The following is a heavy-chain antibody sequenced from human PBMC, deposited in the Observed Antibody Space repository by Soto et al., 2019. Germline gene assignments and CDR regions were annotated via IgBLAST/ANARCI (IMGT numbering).Heavy chain of an antibody. CDR2: ITYNGGII. CDR1: GFTFDDHA. V-gene: IGHV3-9*01. Sequence: GGSLRLSCVASGFTFDDHAMHWVRQAPGKGLEWVSGITYNGGIIAYADSVKGRFTISRDNAKNSLYLQMNSLSAEDTALYYCVKDGSMVRAHFDYWGQGTLVTVSS. J-gene: IGHJ4*02. CDR3: VKDGSMVRAHFDY. D-gene: IGHD3-10*01.